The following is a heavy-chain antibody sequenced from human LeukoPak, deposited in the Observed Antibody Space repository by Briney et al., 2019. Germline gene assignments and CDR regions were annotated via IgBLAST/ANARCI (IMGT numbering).Heavy chain of an antibody. Sequence: PGGSLRLSCAASGFTFSSYAMSWVRQAPGKGLEWVSDISGSGGSTYYADSVKGRFTISRDNSKNTLYLQMNSLRAEDTAVYYCAKNYYDSSGRGAFDIWGQGTMVTVSS. J-gene: IGHJ3*02. CDR2: ISGSGGST. CDR1: GFTFSSYA. CDR3: AKNYYDSSGRGAFDI. V-gene: IGHV3-23*01. D-gene: IGHD3-22*01.